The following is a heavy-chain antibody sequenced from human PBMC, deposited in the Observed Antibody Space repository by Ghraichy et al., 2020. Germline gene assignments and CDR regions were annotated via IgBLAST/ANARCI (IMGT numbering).Heavy chain of an antibody. V-gene: IGHV4-34*01. Sequence: SETLSLTCAVYGGSFSGYYWSWIRQPPGKGLEWIGEINHSGSTNYNASLKSRVTISVDTSKNQFSLKLSSVTAADTAVYYCARKGWQLVVEDNWFDPWGQGTLVTVSS. J-gene: IGHJ5*02. CDR3: ARKGWQLVVEDNWFDP. CDR1: GGSFSGYY. CDR2: INHSGST. D-gene: IGHD6-6*01.